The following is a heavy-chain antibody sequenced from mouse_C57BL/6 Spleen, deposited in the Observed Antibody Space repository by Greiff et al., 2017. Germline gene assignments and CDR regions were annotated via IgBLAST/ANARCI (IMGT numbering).Heavy chain of an antibody. CDR1: GYTFTDHT. CDR3: ARAWTAQVPFAY. D-gene: IGHD3-2*02. Sequence: VKLQESDAELVKPGASVKISCKVSGYTFTDHTIHWMKQRPGQGLEWIGYIYPRDGSTKYNEKFKGKATLTADKSSSTAYMQLNSLTSEDSAVYFCARAWTAQVPFAYWGQGTLVTVSA. J-gene: IGHJ3*01. CDR2: IYPRDGST. V-gene: IGHV1-78*01.